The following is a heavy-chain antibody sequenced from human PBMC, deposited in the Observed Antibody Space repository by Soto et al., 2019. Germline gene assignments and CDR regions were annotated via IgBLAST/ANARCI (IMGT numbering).Heavy chain of an antibody. V-gene: IGHV1-18*01. D-gene: IGHD4-17*01. CDR3: ARDGDYGDADRYYYGMDV. CDR2: ISACNGNT. CDR1: GYTFTSYG. J-gene: IGHJ6*02. Sequence: VSVKVSCKASGYTFTSYGISWVRQAPGQGLEWMGWISACNGNTNYAQKLQGRVTMTTDTSTSTAYMELRSLRAEDTAVYYCARDGDYGDADRYYYGMDVWGQGTTVTVSS.